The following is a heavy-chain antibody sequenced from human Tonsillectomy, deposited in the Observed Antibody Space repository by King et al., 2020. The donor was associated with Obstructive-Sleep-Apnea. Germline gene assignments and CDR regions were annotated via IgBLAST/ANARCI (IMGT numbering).Heavy chain of an antibody. CDR1: GGSISSGGYY. D-gene: IGHD3-10*01. V-gene: IGHV4-31*03. CDR3: ARGSGSYYMGDYGMDV. CDR2: IYYSGST. J-gene: IGHJ6*02. Sequence: VQLQESGPGLVKPSQTLSLTCTVSGGSISSGGYYWRWIRQHPGKGLEWIGYIYYSGSTYYNPSLKSRVTISVDTSKNQFSLKLSSVTAADTAVYYCARGSGSYYMGDYGMDVWGQGTTVTVSS.